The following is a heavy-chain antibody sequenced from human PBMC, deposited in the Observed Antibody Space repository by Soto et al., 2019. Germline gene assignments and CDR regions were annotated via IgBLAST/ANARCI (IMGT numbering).Heavy chain of an antibody. V-gene: IGHV3-11*06. Sequence: GGSLRLSCAASGFTFSDYYMTWIRQAPGKGLQWVSFISGSRNYTDYAYSVKGRFTLSRDTAKNSLYLEMNSLRVEETAVYSCARGHNCDNGGYKYFDYWGHGTLVAVSS. CDR3: ARGHNCDNGGYKYFDY. D-gene: IGHD2-8*01. CDR2: ISGSRNYT. CDR1: GFTFSDYY. J-gene: IGHJ4*01.